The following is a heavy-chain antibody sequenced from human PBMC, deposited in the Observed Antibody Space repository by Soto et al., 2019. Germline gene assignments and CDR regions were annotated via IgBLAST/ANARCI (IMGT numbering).Heavy chain of an antibody. Sequence: PSETLSLTCTVSGGSISSYYWSWIRQPPGKGLEWIGYIYYSGSTNYNPSLKSRVTISVDTSKNQFSLKLSSVTAADTAVYYCARHDPLHPAAYCGGDCYPPTPNWFDPWGQGNLVTVSS. CDR1: GGSISSYY. V-gene: IGHV4-59*08. CDR2: IYYSGST. D-gene: IGHD2-21*02. J-gene: IGHJ5*02. CDR3: ARHDPLHPAAYCGGDCYPPTPNWFDP.